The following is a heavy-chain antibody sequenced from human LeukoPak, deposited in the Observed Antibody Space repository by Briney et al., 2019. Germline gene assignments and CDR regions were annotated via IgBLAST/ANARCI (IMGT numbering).Heavy chain of an antibody. CDR3: ARSGRAYYFDY. Sequence: GGSLRLSCAASGFTFSSYSMNWVRQAPGKGLEWVSSIDTSGSYIYYADSVKGRFTISRDNAKNSLYLQMNSLRAEDTAVYYCARSGRAYYFDYWGQGTLVTVSS. V-gene: IGHV3-21*01. J-gene: IGHJ4*02. D-gene: IGHD2-15*01. CDR1: GFTFSSYS. CDR2: IDTSGSYI.